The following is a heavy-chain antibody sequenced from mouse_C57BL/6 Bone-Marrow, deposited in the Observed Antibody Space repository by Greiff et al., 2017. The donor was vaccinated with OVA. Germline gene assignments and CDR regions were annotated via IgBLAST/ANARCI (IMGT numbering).Heavy chain of an antibody. Sequence: VQLQQPGAELVKPGASVKMSCKASGYTFTSYWITWVKQRPGQGLEWIGDIYPGSGSTNYTAKFKSKATLTVDTSSSTAYMQLSSLTSEDSAVYYCARGLRRYSDYWGQGTTLTVSS. CDR3: ARGLRRYSDY. CDR2: IYPGSGST. D-gene: IGHD2-4*01. V-gene: IGHV1-55*01. J-gene: IGHJ2*01. CDR1: GYTFTSYW.